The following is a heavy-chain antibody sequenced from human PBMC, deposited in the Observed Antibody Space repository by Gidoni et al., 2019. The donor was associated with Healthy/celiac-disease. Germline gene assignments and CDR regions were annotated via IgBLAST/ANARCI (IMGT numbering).Heavy chain of an antibody. V-gene: IGHV4-39*01. CDR3: ARLLDRDY. CDR1: GGSISSSSYD. J-gene: IGHJ4*02. CDR2: IYYSGST. D-gene: IGHD1-1*01. Sequence: GGSISSSSYDWGWIRQPSGKGRVWIGSIYYSGSTYYNPSLKSEVTITVDTSKNQFSRKLSTVAAADTAVYYCARLLDRDYWGQGTLVTVSS.